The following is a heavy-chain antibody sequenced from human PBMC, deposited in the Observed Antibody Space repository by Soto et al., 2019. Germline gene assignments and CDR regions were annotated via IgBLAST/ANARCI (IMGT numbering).Heavy chain of an antibody. V-gene: IGHV3-9*01. CDR3: AKDKQVLAGYMDV. D-gene: IGHD1-20*01. CDR1: GFTFDDYA. J-gene: IGHJ6*03. CDR2: ISWNSGSI. Sequence: GGSLRLSCAASGFTFDDYAMHWVRQAPGKGLEWVSGISWNSGSIGYADSVKGRFTISRDNAKNSLYLQMNSLRAEDTALYYCAKDKQVLAGYMDVWGKGTTVTVSS.